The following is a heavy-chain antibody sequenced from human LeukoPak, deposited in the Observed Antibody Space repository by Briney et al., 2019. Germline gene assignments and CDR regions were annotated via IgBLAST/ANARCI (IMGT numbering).Heavy chain of an antibody. CDR2: IIPIFGTA. Sequence: ASVKVSCKASGGTFSSYAISWVRQAPGQGLEWMGGIIPIFGTANYAQKFQGRVTITADESTSTAYMELSSLRSEDTAVYHCARDLRGYDELDYWGQGTLVTVSS. CDR1: GGTFSSYA. D-gene: IGHD5-12*01. V-gene: IGHV1-69*13. J-gene: IGHJ4*02. CDR3: ARDLRGYDELDY.